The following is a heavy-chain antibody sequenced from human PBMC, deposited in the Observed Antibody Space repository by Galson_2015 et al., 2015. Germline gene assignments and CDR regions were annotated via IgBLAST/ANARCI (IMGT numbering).Heavy chain of an antibody. Sequence: PALVKPTQTLTLTCTFSGFSLSTSGMCVSWIRQPPGKALEWLALIDWDDDKYYSTSLKTRLTISKDTSKNQVVLTMTNMDPVDTATYYCARIDTAQHYYYGMDVWGQGTTVTVSS. CDR2: IDWDDDK. D-gene: IGHD5-18*01. V-gene: IGHV2-70*01. CDR1: GFSLSTSGMC. CDR3: ARIDTAQHYYYGMDV. J-gene: IGHJ6*02.